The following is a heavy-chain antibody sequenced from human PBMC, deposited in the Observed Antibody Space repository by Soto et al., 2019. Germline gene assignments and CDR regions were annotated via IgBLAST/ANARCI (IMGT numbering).Heavy chain of an antibody. D-gene: IGHD3-3*01. J-gene: IGHJ4*02. Sequence: GASVKVSCKASGYTFTNYGLTWVRQAPGQGLEWMGWISAYNGNTNYAQKLQGRVTMTTDTSTTTAYMELRSLRSDDTAVYYCARDRSFHTTSGFFDYWGQGTVVTVSS. CDR2: ISAYNGNT. CDR1: GYTFTNYG. CDR3: ARDRSFHTTSGFFDY. V-gene: IGHV1-18*01.